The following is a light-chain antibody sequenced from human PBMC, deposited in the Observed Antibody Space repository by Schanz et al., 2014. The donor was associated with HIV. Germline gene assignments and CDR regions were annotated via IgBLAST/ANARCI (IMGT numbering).Light chain of an antibody. CDR3: QQFNSYPLT. CDR1: QGISSH. V-gene: IGKV1-9*01. CDR2: SAS. Sequence: DIQLTQSASFLSASVGDRVTITCRASQGISSHLAWYQQKSGQAPKLLIYSASSLQTGVPSRFSGSGSGTEFTLTITSLQPEDFATYYCQQFNSYPLTFGQGTKVAIK. J-gene: IGKJ1*01.